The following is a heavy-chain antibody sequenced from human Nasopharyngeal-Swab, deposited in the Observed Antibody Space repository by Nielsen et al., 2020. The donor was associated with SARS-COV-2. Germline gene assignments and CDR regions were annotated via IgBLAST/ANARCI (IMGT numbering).Heavy chain of an antibody. V-gene: IGHV3-30*18. Sequence: GGSLRLSCAASGFTFSSYGMHWVRQAPDKGLEWVAVISYDGSNKYYADSVKGRFTISRDNSKNTLYLQMNSLRAEDTAVYYCAKEAGYYDILTGYYLSLGYGMDVWGQGTTVTVSS. CDR3: AKEAGYYDILTGYYLSLGYGMDV. J-gene: IGHJ6*02. CDR2: ISYDGSNK. CDR1: GFTFSSYG. D-gene: IGHD3-9*01.